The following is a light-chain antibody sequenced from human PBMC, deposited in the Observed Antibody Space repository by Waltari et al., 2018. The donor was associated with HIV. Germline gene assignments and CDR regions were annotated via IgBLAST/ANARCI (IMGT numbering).Light chain of an antibody. J-gene: IGLJ1*01. CDR3: NSYSTTYTPCV. Sequence: QSALTQPASVSGSPGQSITISCTGSSSDVGAYNYVSWYQQHPGKAPKLVFYDVSNRPSGVSNRFSGSKSGNTASLTISGLQTEDEADYYCNSYSTTYTPCVFGTGTRVTVL. CDR2: DVS. V-gene: IGLV2-14*01. CDR1: SSDVGAYNY.